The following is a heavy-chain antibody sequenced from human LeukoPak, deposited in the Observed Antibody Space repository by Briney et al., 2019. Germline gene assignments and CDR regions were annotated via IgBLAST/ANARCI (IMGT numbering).Heavy chain of an antibody. V-gene: IGHV3-30-3*01. J-gene: IGHJ4*02. CDR3: ATVGAGRYFDD. CDR1: GFTFSSYA. D-gene: IGHD3-10*01. CDR2: ISSGGTNK. Sequence: GRSLRLSCAASGFTFSSYALHWVRQAPGKGLEWVAVISSGGTNKYYADSVKGRFTISRDNSKNTLYLQVHSLRAEDTAVYYRATVGAGRYFDDWGQGTLVTVSS.